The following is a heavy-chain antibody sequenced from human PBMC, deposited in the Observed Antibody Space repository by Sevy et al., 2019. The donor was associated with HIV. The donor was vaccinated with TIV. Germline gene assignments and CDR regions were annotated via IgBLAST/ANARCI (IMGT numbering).Heavy chain of an antibody. CDR2: IYTTGRT. J-gene: IGHJ5*02. V-gene: IGHV4-61*02. Sequence: SETLSLTCTVSGGSISSGSYYWSWIRQPAGKGLEWIGRIYTTGRTNYNPSLKSRVTISVDTSKNQFSLKLGPVTAADTAVYYCGREGSTWAGWFDPLCQGTLVTVSS. D-gene: IGHD6-13*01. CDR3: GREGSTWAGWFDP. CDR1: GGSISSGSYY.